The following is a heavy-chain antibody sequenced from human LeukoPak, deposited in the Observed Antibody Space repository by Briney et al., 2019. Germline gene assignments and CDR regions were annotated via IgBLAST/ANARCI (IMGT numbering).Heavy chain of an antibody. CDR2: ISFDGSNK. J-gene: IGHJ3*02. Sequence: GRSLRLSCAASGFTFSSYGMHWVRQAPGKGLEWVAVISFDGSNKYYADSVKGRFTISRDNSKNTLYLQMNSLRAEDTAVYYCAKDAPTYYYDSSGYHKGDDAFDIWGQGTMVTVSS. V-gene: IGHV3-30*18. CDR3: AKDAPTYYYDSSGYHKGDDAFDI. D-gene: IGHD3-22*01. CDR1: GFTFSSYG.